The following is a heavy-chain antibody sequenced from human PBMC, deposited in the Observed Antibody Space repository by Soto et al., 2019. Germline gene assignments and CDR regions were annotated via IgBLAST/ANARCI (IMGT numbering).Heavy chain of an antibody. CDR2: IHPNNGGT. CDR3: ARARGGGSGSYYDY. D-gene: IGHD3-10*01. CDR1: GYTFTGYY. V-gene: IGHV1-2*02. J-gene: IGHJ4*02. Sequence: ASVKVSCKASGYTFTGYYIHWVRQAPGQGLEWMGWIHPNNGGTYFAQKFQGRVTMTRDTSISTAYLNLSSLRSDDTAVYFCARARGGGSGSYYDYWGQGTLVTVPS.